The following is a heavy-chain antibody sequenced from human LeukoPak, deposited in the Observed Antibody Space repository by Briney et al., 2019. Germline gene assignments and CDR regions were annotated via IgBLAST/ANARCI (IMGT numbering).Heavy chain of an antibody. J-gene: IGHJ4*02. CDR2: IYYSGST. CDR1: GGSISSYY. Sequence: SETLSLTCTVSGGSISSYYGSWIRHPPGKGLERIGYIYYSGSTNYNPSLKSRVTISVDTSKNQFSLKLSSVTAADTAVYYCASQGLMVHAIDYWGQGTLVTVSS. CDR3: ASQGLMVHAIDY. D-gene: IGHD2-8*01. V-gene: IGHV4-59*01.